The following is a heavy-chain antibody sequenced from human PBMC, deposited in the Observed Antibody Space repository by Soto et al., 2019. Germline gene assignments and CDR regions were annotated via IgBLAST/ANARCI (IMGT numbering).Heavy chain of an antibody. CDR1: DCSISTSDYY. CDR2: IYYSGIT. Sequence: PAETLSLTCTVSDCSISTSDYYWGWIRQPPGKGLEWIASIYYSGITYYAPSLKSRVTISIDTSKNQFSLKLTSLTAADTAVYYCASHPAGLRCFDYWGPGTLVTVSS. V-gene: IGHV4-39*01. D-gene: IGHD3-3*01. J-gene: IGHJ4*02. CDR3: ASHPAGLRCFDY.